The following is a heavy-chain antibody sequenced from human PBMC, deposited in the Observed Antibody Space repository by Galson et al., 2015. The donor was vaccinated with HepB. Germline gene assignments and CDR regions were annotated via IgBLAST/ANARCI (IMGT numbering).Heavy chain of an antibody. D-gene: IGHD6-6*01. CDR2: IYHSGYT. J-gene: IGHJ4*02. Sequence: LSLTCPVSGASISSYYWTWIRQPPGKGLEWIGHIYHSGYTKYNPSLKRQVTISMDTSNNQFSLRLTFVTAADTAVYYCARNQYSSSPHFHYWGQGALLTVSS. CDR1: GASISSYY. V-gene: IGHV4-59*01. CDR3: ARNQYSSSPHFHY.